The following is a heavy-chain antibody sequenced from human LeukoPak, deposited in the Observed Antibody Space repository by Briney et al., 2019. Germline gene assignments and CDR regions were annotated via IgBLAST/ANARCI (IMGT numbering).Heavy chain of an antibody. D-gene: IGHD2-21*01. V-gene: IGHV3-11*01. CDR3: ARPCGGDCSFLDI. Sequence: PGGSLRLSCAASGFTFSDWYMNWVRQAPGKGLEWISCIGTSSTNTHYADSVKGRFTISRDNTKNSVHLQLKNVRAEDTAVYYCARPCGGDCSFLDIWGQGTMVTVSS. CDR2: IGTSSTNT. J-gene: IGHJ3*02. CDR1: GFTFSDWY.